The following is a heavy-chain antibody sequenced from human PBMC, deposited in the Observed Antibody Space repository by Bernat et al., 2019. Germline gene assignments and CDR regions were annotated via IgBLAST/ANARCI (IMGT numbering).Heavy chain of an antibody. V-gene: IGHV3-30*02. CDR1: GFTFSSYG. CDR2: IRHDGSNK. Sequence: QVQLVESGGGVVQPGGSLRLSCAASGFTFSSYGMHWVRQAPGKGLEWVAFIRHDGSNKYYADSVKGRFTISRDNSKNTLYLQMNSLRAEDTAVYYCAKDSWFAGGSIAAGRYGMDVWGQGTTVTVSS. CDR3: AKDSWFAGGSIAAGRYGMDV. J-gene: IGHJ6*02. D-gene: IGHD6-6*01.